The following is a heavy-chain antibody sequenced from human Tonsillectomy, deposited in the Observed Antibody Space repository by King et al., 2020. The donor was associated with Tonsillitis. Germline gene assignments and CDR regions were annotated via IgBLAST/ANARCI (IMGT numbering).Heavy chain of an antibody. J-gene: IGHJ3*02. Sequence: VQLVESGGGVVQPGGSLRLSCAASGFTFSSYGMHWVRQAPGKGLEWVAFIRYDGYNKYYVDSVKGRFTISRDNSKNTLYLQMNSLRAEDTALYYCAKEGSLIGGGGAFDIWGQGTMVTVSS. CDR2: IRYDGYNK. D-gene: IGHD3-16*01. CDR3: AKEGSLIGGGGAFDI. CDR1: GFTFSSYG. V-gene: IGHV3-30*02.